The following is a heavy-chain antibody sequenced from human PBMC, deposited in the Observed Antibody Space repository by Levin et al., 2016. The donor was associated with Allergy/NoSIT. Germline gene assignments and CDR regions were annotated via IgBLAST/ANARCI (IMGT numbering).Heavy chain of an antibody. CDR1: GFTFRTYT. D-gene: IGHD6-13*01. CDR2: ISSDGTTK. J-gene: IGHJ4*02. CDR3: ARDRPLDSIAAAGKGFDY. V-gene: IGHV3-30-3*01. Sequence: GESLKISCAASGFTFRTYTIHWVRRAPGKGLDWVAVISSDGTTKYYADSVKGRFTISRDNAKNSLYLQMNSLRAEDTAVYYCARDRPLDSIAAAGKGFDYWGQGTLVTVSS.